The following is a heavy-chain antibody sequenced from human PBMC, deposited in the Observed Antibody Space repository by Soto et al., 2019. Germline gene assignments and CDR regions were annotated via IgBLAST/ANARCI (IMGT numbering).Heavy chain of an antibody. CDR3: ASTAHYDFWSGYYPRLEQVTDYYYYMDV. J-gene: IGHJ6*03. D-gene: IGHD3-3*01. Sequence: SLRLSCAASGFTFSSYWMSWVRQAPGKGLEWVANIKQDGSEKYYVDSVKGRFTISRDNAKNSLYLQMNSLRAEDTAVYYCASTAHYDFWSGYYPRLEQVTDYYYYMDVWGKGTTVTVSS. CDR2: IKQDGSEK. CDR1: GFTFSSYW. V-gene: IGHV3-7*01.